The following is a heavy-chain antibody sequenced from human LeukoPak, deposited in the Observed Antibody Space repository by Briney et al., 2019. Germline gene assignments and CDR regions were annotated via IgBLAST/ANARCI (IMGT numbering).Heavy chain of an antibody. Sequence: ASVKVSCKASGYTFTSYGISWVRQAPGQGLEWMGGIIPIFGTANYAQKFQGRVTITADKSTSTAYMELSSLRSEDTAVYYCARGSSVTAYYYYMDVWGKGTTVTVSS. CDR1: GYTFTSYG. J-gene: IGHJ6*03. CDR3: ARGSSVTAYYYYMDV. V-gene: IGHV1-69*06. D-gene: IGHD4-17*01. CDR2: IIPIFGTA.